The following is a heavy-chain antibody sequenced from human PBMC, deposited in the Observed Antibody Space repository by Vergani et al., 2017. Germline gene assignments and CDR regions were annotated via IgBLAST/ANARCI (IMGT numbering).Heavy chain of an antibody. CDR3: AKDVVVVAATPLYFDY. Sequence: EVQLLESGGGLVQPGGSLRLSCAASGFTFSSYAMSWVRQAPGTGLEWVSAISGSGGSTYYADSVKGRFTISRDNSKNTLYLQMNSLRAEDTAVYYCAKDVVVVAATPLYFDYWGQGTLVTVSS. CDR1: GFTFSSYA. D-gene: IGHD2-15*01. J-gene: IGHJ4*02. CDR2: ISGSGGST. V-gene: IGHV3-23*01.